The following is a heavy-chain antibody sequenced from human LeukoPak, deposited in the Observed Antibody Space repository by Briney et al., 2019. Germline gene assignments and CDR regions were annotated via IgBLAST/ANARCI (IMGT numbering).Heavy chain of an antibody. CDR1: GLTFTDFW. V-gene: IGHV3-7*01. D-gene: IGHD2-2*01. CDR3: SGRDSSRSPRAY. CDR2: INPYGTEK. J-gene: IGHJ4*02. Sequence: GGSLRLSCAASGLTFTDFWMNGVRLAPGRGLEWLANINPYGTEKYYVDSVKGRFAISRDNAKNEVYLEMNSLRAEDTGVYYCSGRDSSRSPRAYWGQGALVSVSS.